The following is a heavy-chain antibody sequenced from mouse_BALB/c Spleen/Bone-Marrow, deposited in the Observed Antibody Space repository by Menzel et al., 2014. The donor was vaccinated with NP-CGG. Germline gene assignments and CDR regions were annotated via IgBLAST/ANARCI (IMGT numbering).Heavy chain of an antibody. CDR1: GFSLSRYS. D-gene: IGHD2-4*01. CDR3: ARKDYDEAWFAY. Sequence: VKLVESGPGLVAPSQSLSITCTVSGFSLSRYSVHWVRQPPGKGLEWLGMIWGGGSTDYNSALKSRLSISKDNSKSQVFLKMNSLQSDDIAMYYCARKDYDEAWFAYWGQGTLVTVSA. CDR2: IWGGGST. V-gene: IGHV2-6-4*01. J-gene: IGHJ3*01.